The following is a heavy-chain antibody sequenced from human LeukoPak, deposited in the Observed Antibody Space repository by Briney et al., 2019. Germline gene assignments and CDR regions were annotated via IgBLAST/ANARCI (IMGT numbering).Heavy chain of an antibody. J-gene: IGHJ2*01. V-gene: IGHV3-74*01. CDR3: ARDASPGYFDL. CDR2: ITSDGSAT. CDR1: GFTFSSYW. Sequence: HPGGSLRLSCAVSGFTFSSYWMHWVRQSPGKGLAWFSRITSDGSATDYADSVRGRFTVSRDNAKNTLFLHVDSLRVEDTAVYYCARDASPGYFDLWGRGTLVTVSS.